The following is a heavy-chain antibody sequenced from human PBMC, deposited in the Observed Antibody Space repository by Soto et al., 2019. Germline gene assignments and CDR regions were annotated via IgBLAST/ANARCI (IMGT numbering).Heavy chain of an antibody. J-gene: IGHJ4*02. CDR1: GGSFSGYY. CDR3: ARGPGGYQWSAVMDRRRYYFDY. Sequence: QVQLQQWGAGLLKPSETLSLTCAVYGGSFSGYYWSWIRQPPGKGLEWIGEINHSGSTNSNPSLKSRVTISVDTSKNQCSLKLSSVTAADTAVYYCARGPGGYQWSAVMDRRRYYFDYWGQGTLVTVSS. V-gene: IGHV4-34*01. CDR2: INHSGST. D-gene: IGHD3-3*01.